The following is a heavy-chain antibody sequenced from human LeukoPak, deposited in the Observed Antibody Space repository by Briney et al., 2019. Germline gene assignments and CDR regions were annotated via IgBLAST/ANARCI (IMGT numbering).Heavy chain of an antibody. Sequence: SETLSLTCAVSGGSLISDNFYWGWIRQPPGKGLEWIGSIYYSGSTYYNPSLNSRVTISGDTSKNRFSLKLSSVTAADTAVYSCARLRGTYYWYFDYWGQGTLVTVSS. CDR1: GGSLISDNFY. CDR3: ARLRGTYYWYFDY. D-gene: IGHD1-26*01. CDR2: IYYSGST. J-gene: IGHJ4*02. V-gene: IGHV4-39*01.